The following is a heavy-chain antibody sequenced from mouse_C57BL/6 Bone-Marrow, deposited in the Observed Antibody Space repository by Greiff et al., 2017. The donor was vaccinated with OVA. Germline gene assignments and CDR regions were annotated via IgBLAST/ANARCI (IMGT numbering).Heavy chain of an antibody. CDR2: INPYNGGT. Sequence: VQLQQSGPVLVKPGASVKMSCKASGYTFTDYYMNWVKQSHGKSLEWIGVINPYNGGTSYNQKFKGKATLTVDKSSSTAYMELNSLTSEDSAVYYCARPVVAYYFDYWGQGTTLTVSS. V-gene: IGHV1-19*01. CDR3: ARPVVAYYFDY. CDR1: GYTFTDYY. D-gene: IGHD1-1*01. J-gene: IGHJ2*01.